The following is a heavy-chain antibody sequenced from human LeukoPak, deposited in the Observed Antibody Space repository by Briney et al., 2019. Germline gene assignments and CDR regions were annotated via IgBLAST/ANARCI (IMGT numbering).Heavy chain of an antibody. J-gene: IGHJ4*02. Sequence: ASVKVSCKASGYTSTNFYLHWVRQAPGQGLEWMGVIKSSGDTTYYAQKLQGRVTMTRDTSTTTVYMELSSLTSEDTAVYFCARGGMAAAANWGQGTLVTVFS. CDR1: GYTSTNFY. CDR3: ARGGMAAAAN. D-gene: IGHD6-13*01. CDR2: IKSSGDTT. V-gene: IGHV1-46*04.